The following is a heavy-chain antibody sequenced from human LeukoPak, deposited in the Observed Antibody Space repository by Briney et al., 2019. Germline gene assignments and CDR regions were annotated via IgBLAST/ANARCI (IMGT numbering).Heavy chain of an antibody. V-gene: IGHV3-21*01. CDR2: ISSSSSYI. J-gene: IGHJ6*03. CDR3: AREGGSPPGYYYYYMDV. CDR1: GFTFSSYG. Sequence: GGSLRLSCAASGFTFSSYGMNWVRQAPGKGLEWVSSISSSSSYIYYADSVKGRFTISRDNAKNSLYLQMNSLRAEDTAVYYCAREGGSPPGYYYYYMDVWGKGTTVTVSS.